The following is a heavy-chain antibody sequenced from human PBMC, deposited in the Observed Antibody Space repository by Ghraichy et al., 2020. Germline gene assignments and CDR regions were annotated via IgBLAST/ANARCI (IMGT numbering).Heavy chain of an antibody. CDR1: GGSINRGNYY. Sequence: SETLSLTCTVSGGSINRGNYYWSWIRQPPGKGLEWIGHIHDSGSTYSIPSLKSRITIFLDTSKNQFSLKLSSVTAADTAVYYCARNRPLTGSWPYNCFDPWGQGTLVTVSS. J-gene: IGHJ5*02. D-gene: IGHD6-13*01. V-gene: IGHV4-30-4*01. CDR2: IHDSGST. CDR3: ARNRPLTGSWPYNCFDP.